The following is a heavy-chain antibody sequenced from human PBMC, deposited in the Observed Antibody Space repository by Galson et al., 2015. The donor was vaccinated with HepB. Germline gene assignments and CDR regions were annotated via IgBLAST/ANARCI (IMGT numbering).Heavy chain of an antibody. V-gene: IGHV3-30*18. D-gene: IGHD6-19*01. Sequence: SLRLSCAVSGFTFSSHAMHWVRQAPGEGLEWVADISYDGVDKYYADSVKGRFTISRDNAKNTLYLQMNSLKTEDTAVYYCAKAEVPFSSGWDYYDYWGQGTRVTASS. CDR3: AKAEVPFSSGWDYYDY. J-gene: IGHJ4*02. CDR2: ISYDGVDK. CDR1: GFTFSSHA.